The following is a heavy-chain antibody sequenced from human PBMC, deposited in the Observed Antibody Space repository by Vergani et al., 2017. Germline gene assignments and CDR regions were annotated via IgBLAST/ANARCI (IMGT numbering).Heavy chain of an antibody. CDR1: GFTVSSNY. D-gene: IGHD3-16*01. CDR3: ARVQLVWGLMDY. CDR2: IYSGGST. Sequence: EVQLVETGGGLIQPGGSLRLSCAASGFTVSSNYMSWVRQAPGKGLEWVSVIYSGGSTYYADSVKGRFTISRDNSKNTLYLQRNSLRAEDTAVYYCARVQLVWGLMDYWGQGTLVTVSS. J-gene: IGHJ4*02. V-gene: IGHV3-53*02.